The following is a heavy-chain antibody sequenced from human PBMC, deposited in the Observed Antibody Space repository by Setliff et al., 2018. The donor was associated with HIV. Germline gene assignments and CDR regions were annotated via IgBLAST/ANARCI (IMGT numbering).Heavy chain of an antibody. V-gene: IGHV3-23*01. CDR2: ISGSGGST. J-gene: IGHJ6*03. Sequence: SLRLSCAASGFTFSSYAMSWVRQAPGKGLEWVSAISGSGGSTYYADSVKGRFTISRDNSKNTLFLQMNSLRGEDTAVYYCARVSRSPSGFRYYYYMDVWGIGTTVTVSS. CDR3: ARVSRSPSGFRYYYYMDV. D-gene: IGHD3-3*01. CDR1: GFTFSSYA.